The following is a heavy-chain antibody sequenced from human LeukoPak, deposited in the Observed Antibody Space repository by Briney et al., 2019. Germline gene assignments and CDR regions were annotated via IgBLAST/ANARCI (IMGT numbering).Heavy chain of an antibody. CDR1: GFTSGDYA. V-gene: IGHV3-49*04. D-gene: IGHD3-3*01. CDR2: IRSKAYGGTT. CDR3: TRDLKHYDFWSGDHSSYFDY. J-gene: IGHJ4*02. Sequence: GGSLRLSCTASGFTSGDYAMSWVRQAPGQGLEWVGFIRSKAYGGTTEYTASVKGRFTISRDDSKSIAYLQMNSLKTEDTAVYYCTRDLKHYDFWSGDHSSYFDYWGQGTLVTVSS.